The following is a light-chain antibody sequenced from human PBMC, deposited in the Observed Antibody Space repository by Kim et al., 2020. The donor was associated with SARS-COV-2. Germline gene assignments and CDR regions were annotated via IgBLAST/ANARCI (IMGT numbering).Light chain of an antibody. Sequence: VLTQSPATLSLSPGERATLSCRASQSVSDSLAWYQQKPGQAPRLLMYDASTRATGVPDRFSGSGSGTEFTLTISSLEVEDFAVYYCQQRSQWITLGQGTRLEIK. CDR1: QSVSDS. J-gene: IGKJ5*01. V-gene: IGKV3-11*01. CDR3: QQRSQWIT. CDR2: DAS.